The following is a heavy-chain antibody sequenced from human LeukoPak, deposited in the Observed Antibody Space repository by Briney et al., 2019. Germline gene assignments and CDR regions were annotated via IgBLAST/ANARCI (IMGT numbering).Heavy chain of an antibody. J-gene: IGHJ5*02. Sequence: PSETLSLTCAVSGGSFNRGTFFWTWIQQPPGKGLEWIGYISNSGSTNYNPSLKSRVTISVDTSKNQFSLKLSSVTAADTAVYYCARHIWDATGGVVISYWFDPWGQGTLVTVSS. D-gene: IGHD3-3*01. CDR1: GGSFNRGTFF. V-gene: IGHV4-61*01. CDR2: ISNSGST. CDR3: ARHIWDATGGVVISYWFDP.